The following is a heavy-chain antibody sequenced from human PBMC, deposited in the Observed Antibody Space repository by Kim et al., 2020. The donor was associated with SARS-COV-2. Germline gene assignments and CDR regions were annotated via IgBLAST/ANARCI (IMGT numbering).Heavy chain of an antibody. V-gene: IGHV4-30-4*01. J-gene: IGHJ5*02. CDR3: ARATDPTMVRGGSFDP. Sequence: SETLSLTCTVSGGSISSGDYYWSWIRQPPGKGLEWIGYIYYSGSTYYNPSLKSRVTISVDTSKNQFSLKLSSVTAADTAVYYCARATDPTMVRGGSFDPWGQGTLVTVSS. CDR2: IYYSGST. D-gene: IGHD3-10*01. CDR1: GGSISSGDYY.